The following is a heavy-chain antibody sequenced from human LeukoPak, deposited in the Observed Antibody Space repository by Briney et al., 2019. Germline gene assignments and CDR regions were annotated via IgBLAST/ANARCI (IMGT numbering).Heavy chain of an antibody. CDR1: GFTVSSNY. CDR3: ARDRPSSRDAFDI. J-gene: IGHJ3*02. CDR2: IYIGGST. D-gene: IGHD6-13*01. Sequence: GGSLRLSCAASGFTVSSNYMSWVRQAPGKGLEWVSVIYIGGSTYYADSVKGRFTISRDNSKNTLYLQMNSLRAEDTAVYYCARDRPSSRDAFDIWGQGTMVTVSS. V-gene: IGHV3-53*01.